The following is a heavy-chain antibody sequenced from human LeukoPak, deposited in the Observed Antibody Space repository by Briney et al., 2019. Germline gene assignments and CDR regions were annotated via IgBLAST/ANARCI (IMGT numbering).Heavy chain of an antibody. J-gene: IGHJ4*02. V-gene: IGHV3-49*04. CDR3: TRDQTPYY. CDR2: IRSKAYGGTT. Sequence: GGSLRLSCTASGFTFGDYAMTWVRQAPGKGLEGVGSIRSKAYGGTTEYAASVKGRFTTSRDDSKSIAYLQMNSLKTEDTAVYYCTRDQTPYYWGQGALVTVSS. CDR1: GFTFGDYA.